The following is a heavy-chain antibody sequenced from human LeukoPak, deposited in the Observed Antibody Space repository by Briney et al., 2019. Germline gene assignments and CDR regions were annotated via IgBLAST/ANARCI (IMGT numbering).Heavy chain of an antibody. D-gene: IGHD3-3*01. CDR2: MNPNSDNT. J-gene: IGHJ6*02. Sequence: GASVKVSCKASGYTFTSYDINWVRQATGQGLEWMGWMNPNSDNTGYAQKFQGRVTMTRNTSISTAYMELSSLRSEDTAVYYCARRITIFGVVLYYYYGMDVWGQGTTVTVSS. CDR3: ARRITIFGVVLYYYYGMDV. V-gene: IGHV1-8*01. CDR1: GYTFTSYD.